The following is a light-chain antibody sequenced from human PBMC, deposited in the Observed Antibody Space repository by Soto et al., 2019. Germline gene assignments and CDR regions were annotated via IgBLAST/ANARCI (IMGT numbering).Light chain of an antibody. Sequence: QSVLTQPASVSGSPGQSITISCTGTSSDVGGYNYVSWYQQHPGKAPKLRIYEVNNRPSGVSNRFSGSKSGNTASLTISGLQAEDEADYYCNSYTSSTTYVFGTGTKVTVL. CDR3: NSYTSSTTYV. CDR1: SSDVGGYNY. J-gene: IGLJ1*01. V-gene: IGLV2-14*01. CDR2: EVN.